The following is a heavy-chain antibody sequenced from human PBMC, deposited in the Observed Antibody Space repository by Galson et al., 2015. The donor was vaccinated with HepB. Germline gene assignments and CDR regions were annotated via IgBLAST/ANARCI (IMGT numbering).Heavy chain of an antibody. Sequence: SLRLSCAASGFTFSSYGMHWVRQAPGKGLEWVAVISYDGSNKYYADSVKGRFTISRDNSKNTLYLQMNSLRAEDTAVYYCAKDWRGGSYEDYFDYWGQGTLVTVSS. CDR1: GFTFSSYG. V-gene: IGHV3-30*18. D-gene: IGHD1-26*01. CDR2: ISYDGSNK. J-gene: IGHJ4*02. CDR3: AKDWRGGSYEDYFDY.